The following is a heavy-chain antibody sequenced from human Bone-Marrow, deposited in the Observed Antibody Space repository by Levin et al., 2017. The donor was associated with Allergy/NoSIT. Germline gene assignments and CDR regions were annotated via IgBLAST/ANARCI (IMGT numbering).Heavy chain of an antibody. J-gene: IGHJ5*02. CDR2: IYSGGST. V-gene: IGHV3-66*01. CDR1: GFTVSSNY. Sequence: AASVKVSCAASGFTVSSNYMSWVRQAPGKGLEWVSVIYSGGSTYYADSVKGRFTISRDNSKNTLYLQMNSLRAEDTAVYYCARDVLFDPWGQGTLVTVSS. CDR3: ARDVLFDP.